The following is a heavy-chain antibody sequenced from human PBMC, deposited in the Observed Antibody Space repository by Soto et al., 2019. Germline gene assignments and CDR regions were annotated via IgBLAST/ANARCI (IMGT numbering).Heavy chain of an antibody. V-gene: IGHV4-61*01. CDR1: GGSVSSGSYY. D-gene: IGHD6-6*01. Sequence: SETLSLTCTVSGGSVSSGSYYWSWIRQPPGKGLEWIGYIYYSGSTNYNPSLKSRVTISVDTSKNQFSLKLSSVTAADTAVYYCARAHYSSSDFDYWGQGTLVTVSS. CDR3: ARAHYSSSDFDY. J-gene: IGHJ4*02. CDR2: IYYSGST.